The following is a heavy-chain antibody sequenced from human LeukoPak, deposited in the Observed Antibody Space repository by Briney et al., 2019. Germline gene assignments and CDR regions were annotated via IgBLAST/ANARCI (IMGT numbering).Heavy chain of an antibody. Sequence: SETLSLTCTVSGGSISGFYWSWIRQPPGKGLEWIGYIYYTGSTNYNPSLKSRVTISVDTSKNQFSLKLSSVTAADTAVYYCARDEGGATIGAFDIWGQGTMVTVSS. CDR1: GGSISGFY. J-gene: IGHJ3*02. V-gene: IGHV4-59*12. CDR2: IYYTGST. D-gene: IGHD3-16*01. CDR3: ARDEGGATIGAFDI.